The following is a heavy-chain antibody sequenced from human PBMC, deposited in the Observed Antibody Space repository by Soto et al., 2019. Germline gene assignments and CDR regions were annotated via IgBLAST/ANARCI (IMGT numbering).Heavy chain of an antibody. Sequence: EVQLVESGGGLVQPGGSLRLSCAASGFTFINYEMNWVRQAPGKGLEWVSYISSTGSLTYYADSVKGRFTISRDNAKNSGYLQMDSLRAEDTAVYFCARDRTGTGKIYYFDSWGQGTLVTVSS. CDR3: ARDRTGTGKIYYFDS. V-gene: IGHV3-48*03. D-gene: IGHD3-10*01. J-gene: IGHJ4*02. CDR1: GFTFINYE. CDR2: ISSTGSLT.